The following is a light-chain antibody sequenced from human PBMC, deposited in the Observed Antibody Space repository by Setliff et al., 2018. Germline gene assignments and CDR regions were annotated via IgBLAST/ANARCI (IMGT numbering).Light chain of an antibody. Sequence: QSVLTQPPSASGTPGQRVTISCSGSSSNIGSNTVNWYQQLPGTAPKLLIYRNNQRPSGVPDRFSGSKSGTSASLAISGLQSEDEADYYCSSYTSSSTPYVFGTGTKGTVL. V-gene: IGLV1-44*01. CDR3: SSYTSSSTPYV. CDR1: SSNIGSNT. CDR2: RNN. J-gene: IGLJ1*01.